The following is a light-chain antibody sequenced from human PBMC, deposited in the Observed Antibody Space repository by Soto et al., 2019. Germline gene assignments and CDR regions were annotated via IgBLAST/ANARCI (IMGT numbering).Light chain of an antibody. J-gene: IGKJ2*01. CDR1: QSISSW. V-gene: IGKV1-5*01. CDR2: DAS. Sequence: DIQMTRSPSTLSASVGDRVTITCRASQSISSWLAWYQQKPGKAPKLLIYDASSLESGVPSRFSGSGSGTEFTLTISSLQPDDFATYYCQQYNSYSPMYTFGQGTKVDIK. CDR3: QQYNSYSPMYT.